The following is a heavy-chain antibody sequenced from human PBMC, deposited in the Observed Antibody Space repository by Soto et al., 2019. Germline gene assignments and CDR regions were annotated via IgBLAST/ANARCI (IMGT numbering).Heavy chain of an antibody. Sequence: QVQLVQSGAEVKKPGSSVKVSCKASGGNFSSYGISWVRQAPGQGLEWMGGIVPLFGATNYAQKFRGRVTITADESTSTVYMELSSLRCEDRAVYYCAKASGRSWYNWFDPWGQGTLVTVST. CDR2: IVPLFGAT. V-gene: IGHV1-69*01. J-gene: IGHJ5*02. CDR1: GGNFSSYG. D-gene: IGHD6-13*01. CDR3: AKASGRSWYNWFDP.